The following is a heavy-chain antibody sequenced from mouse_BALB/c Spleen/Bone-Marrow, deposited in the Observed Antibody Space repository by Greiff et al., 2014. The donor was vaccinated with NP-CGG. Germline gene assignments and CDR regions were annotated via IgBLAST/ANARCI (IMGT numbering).Heavy chain of an antibody. Sequence: QVHVKQSGPGLVAPSQSLPITCTVSGFSLTGYGVHWVRQPPGKGLEWLGVIWAGGGTNYNLALMSRLSISKDNSKSQVFLKMNSLQTDDTAMYYCARVYLWYFDVWGAGTTVTVSS. CDR2: IWAGGGT. J-gene: IGHJ1*01. D-gene: IGHD2-3*01. CDR1: GFSLTGYG. V-gene: IGHV2-9*02. CDR3: ARVYLWYFDV.